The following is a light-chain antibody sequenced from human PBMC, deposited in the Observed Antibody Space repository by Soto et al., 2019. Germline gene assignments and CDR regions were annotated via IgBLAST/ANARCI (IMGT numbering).Light chain of an antibody. V-gene: IGKV1-39*01. J-gene: IGKJ5*01. CDR3: QQSYSTPRAIT. CDR1: QSIGNF. Sequence: DIQMTQSPSSLSASVGDRVTITCRASQSIGNFLNWYQHKPGKAPNLLIYGASSLQSGVPSRFSSSGSGTEFTLTIVSLQPEDFATYYCQQSYSTPRAITFGQGTRLEIK. CDR2: GAS.